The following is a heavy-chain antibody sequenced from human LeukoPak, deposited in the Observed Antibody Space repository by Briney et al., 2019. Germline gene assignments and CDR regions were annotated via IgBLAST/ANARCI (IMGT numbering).Heavy chain of an antibody. Sequence: VAPVKVSCKASGYTFTSYGISWVRQAPGQGLEWMGWIGAYNGNTNYAQKLQGRVTMTTDTSTSTAYMELRSLRSDDTAVYYCARDGSSGWYWDYYYGMDVWGQGTTVTVSS. CDR1: GYTFTSYG. CDR2: IGAYNGNT. V-gene: IGHV1-18*01. J-gene: IGHJ6*02. CDR3: ARDGSSGWYWDYYYGMDV. D-gene: IGHD6-19*01.